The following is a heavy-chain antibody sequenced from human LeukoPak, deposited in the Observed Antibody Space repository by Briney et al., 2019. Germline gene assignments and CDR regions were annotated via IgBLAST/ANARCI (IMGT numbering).Heavy chain of an antibody. J-gene: IGHJ4*02. V-gene: IGHV4-4*02. CDR1: GGFISNINW. D-gene: IGHD2-15*01. Sequence: SETLSLTCAVSGGFISNINWWSWVRQPPGRGLEWIGEVHQSGVTNYNPSLKSRVTISLDKSNNQFSLKLNSVTAADTAVYFCAENGPWSLKYWGQGALVTVSS. CDR2: VHQSGVT. CDR3: AENGPWSLKY.